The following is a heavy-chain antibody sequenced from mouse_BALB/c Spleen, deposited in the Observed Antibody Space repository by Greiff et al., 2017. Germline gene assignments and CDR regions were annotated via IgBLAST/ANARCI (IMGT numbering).Heavy chain of an antibody. CDR2: INPSSGYT. CDR1: GYTFTSYT. CDR3: ASSYVDYYAMDY. V-gene: IGHV1-4*01. D-gene: IGHD1-1*01. Sequence: VQLVESGAELARPGASVKMSCKASGYTFTSYTMHWVKQRPGQGLEWIGYINPSSGYTNYNQKFKDKATLTADKSSSTAYMQLSSLTSEDSAVYYCASSYVDYYAMDYWGQGTSVTVSS. J-gene: IGHJ4*01.